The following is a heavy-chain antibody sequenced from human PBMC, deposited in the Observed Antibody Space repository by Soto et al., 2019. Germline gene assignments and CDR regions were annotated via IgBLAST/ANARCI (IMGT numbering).Heavy chain of an antibody. D-gene: IGHD2-8*01. CDR1: GYTFTSYD. CDR3: ARTDIVLMVYAHFDY. J-gene: IGHJ4*02. CDR2: MNPNSGNT. V-gene: IGHV1-8*01. Sequence: ASVKVSCKASGYTFTSYDINWVRQDTGQGLEWMGWMNPNSGNTGYAQKFQGRVTMTRNTSISTAYMELSSLRSEDTAVYYCARTDIVLMVYAHFDYWGQGTPVTVSS.